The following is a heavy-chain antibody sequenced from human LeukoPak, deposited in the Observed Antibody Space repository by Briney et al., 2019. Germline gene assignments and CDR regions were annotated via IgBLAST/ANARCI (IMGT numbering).Heavy chain of an antibody. CDR1: GYTFTGYY. CDR3: ARESTVTRYNWFDP. CDR2: INPNSGGT. V-gene: IGHV1-2*02. D-gene: IGHD4-11*01. J-gene: IGHJ5*02. Sequence: ASVKVSCKASGYTFTGYYMHWVRQAPGHGLEWMGWINPNSGGTNYAQKFQGRVTMTRDTSISTAYMELSRLRSDDTAVYYCARESTVTRYNWFDPWGQGTLVTVSS.